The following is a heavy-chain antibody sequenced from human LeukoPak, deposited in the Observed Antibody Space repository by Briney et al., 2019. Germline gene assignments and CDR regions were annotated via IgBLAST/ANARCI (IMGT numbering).Heavy chain of an antibody. CDR3: AAYYYDSSGYL. Sequence: PSETLSLTCTVSGGSISSSNYYWGWIRQPPGKGLEWIGSIYNSGSTYYNPALKGRVTISVDTSKHQFSLKLSSVTAADTAVYYCAAYYYDSSGYLWGQGTLVTVSS. V-gene: IGHV4-39*01. CDR1: GGSISSSNYY. CDR2: IYNSGST. J-gene: IGHJ4*02. D-gene: IGHD3-22*01.